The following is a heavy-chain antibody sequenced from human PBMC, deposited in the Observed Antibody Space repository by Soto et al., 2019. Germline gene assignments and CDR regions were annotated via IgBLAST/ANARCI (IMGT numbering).Heavy chain of an antibody. V-gene: IGHV1-24*01. Sequence: ASVKVSCKVSGYTLTELSVHWVRQAPGKGLEWMGGFDPEDGETIYAQKFQGRVTMTEDTSTDTAYMELSSLRSEDTAVYYCATKTYDFWSGYPTGAFDIWGQGTMVTVSS. CDR1: GYTLTELS. CDR3: ATKTYDFWSGYPTGAFDI. J-gene: IGHJ3*02. D-gene: IGHD3-3*01. CDR2: FDPEDGET.